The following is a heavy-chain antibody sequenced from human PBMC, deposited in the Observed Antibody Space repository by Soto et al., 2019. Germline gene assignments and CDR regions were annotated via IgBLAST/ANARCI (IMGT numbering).Heavy chain of an antibody. CDR1: GGSISSGGYY. Sequence: QVQLQESGPGLVKPSQTLSLTCTVSGGSISSGGYYWSGIRQHPGKGLEWIGYIYYSGSTYYNPSLNSRFTISVDTSKNQFSLKLSSVTAEDTAVYYCERDDLAYYYDSSGSGWAFDNWGQGTMVTVSS. CDR3: ERDDLAYYYDSSGSGWAFDN. J-gene: IGHJ3*02. D-gene: IGHD3-22*01. V-gene: IGHV4-31*03. CDR2: IYYSGST.